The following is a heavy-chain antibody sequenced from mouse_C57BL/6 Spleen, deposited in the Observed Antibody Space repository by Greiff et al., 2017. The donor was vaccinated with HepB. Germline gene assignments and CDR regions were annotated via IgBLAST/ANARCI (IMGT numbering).Heavy chain of an antibody. CDR3: ARKGITTVVAPYAMDY. CDR2: ILPGSGST. Sequence: QVQLQQSGAELMKPGASVKLSCKATGYTFTGYWIEWVKQRPGHGLEWIGEILPGSGSTNYNEKFKGKATFTADTSSNTAYMQLSSLTTEDSAIYYCARKGITTVVAPYAMDYWGQGTSVTVSS. J-gene: IGHJ4*01. V-gene: IGHV1-9*01. CDR1: GYTFTGYW. D-gene: IGHD1-1*01.